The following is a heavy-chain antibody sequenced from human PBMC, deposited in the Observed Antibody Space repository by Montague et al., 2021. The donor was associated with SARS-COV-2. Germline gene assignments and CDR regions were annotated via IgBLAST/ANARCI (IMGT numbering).Heavy chain of an antibody. Sequence: SETLSLTCTVSGGSISSSSYYWGWIRQPPGKGLEWIGSIYYSGSTYYNPSFKSRVTISVDTSKNQFSLKLSSVTAADTAVYYCARDGRQQLVRLSGMDVWGQRTTVTVSS. V-gene: IGHV4-39*07. CDR3: ARDGRQQLVRLSGMDV. J-gene: IGHJ6*02. CDR1: GGSISSSSYY. CDR2: IYYSGST. D-gene: IGHD6-13*01.